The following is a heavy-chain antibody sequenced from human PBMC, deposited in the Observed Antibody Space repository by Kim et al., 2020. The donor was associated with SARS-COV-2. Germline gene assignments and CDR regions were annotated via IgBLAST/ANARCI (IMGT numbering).Heavy chain of an antibody. J-gene: IGHJ2*01. CDR2: K. Sequence: KSDATTVKGRFTITRDTSENTLYLQMNSLGADDTALYYCARDSYGFDLCGRGTLVTVSS. D-gene: IGHD3-16*01. CDR3: ARDSYGFDL. V-gene: IGHV3-33*01.